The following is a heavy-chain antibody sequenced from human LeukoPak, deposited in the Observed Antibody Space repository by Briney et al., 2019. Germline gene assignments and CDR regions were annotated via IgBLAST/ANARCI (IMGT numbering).Heavy chain of an antibody. V-gene: IGHV3-11*01. J-gene: IGHJ6*02. CDR2: ISSSGSTI. CDR3: AKEAIVGASTVRDGMDV. Sequence: GGSLRLSCAASGFTFSDYYMSWIRQAPGKGLEWVSYISSSGSTIYYADSVKGRFTISRDNAKNSLYLQMNSLRAEDTAVYYCAKEAIVGASTVRDGMDVWGQGTLVTVSS. D-gene: IGHD1-26*01. CDR1: GFTFSDYY.